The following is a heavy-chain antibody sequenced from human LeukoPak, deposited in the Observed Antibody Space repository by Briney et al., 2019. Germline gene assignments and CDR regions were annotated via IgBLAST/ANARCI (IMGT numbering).Heavy chain of an antibody. CDR1: GGSISSYY. J-gene: IGHJ4*02. Sequence: SETLSLTCTVSGGSISSYYWNWIRQPPGKGLEWIGSIYHSGSTYYNPSLKSRVTISVDTSKNQFSLKLSSVTAADTAVYYCARELDDYGASDDYWGQGTLVTVSS. D-gene: IGHD4-17*01. CDR3: ARELDDYGASDDY. CDR2: IYHSGST. V-gene: IGHV4-38-2*02.